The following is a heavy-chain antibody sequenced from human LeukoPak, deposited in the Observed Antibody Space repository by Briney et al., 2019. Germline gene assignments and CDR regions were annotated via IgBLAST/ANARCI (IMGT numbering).Heavy chain of an antibody. CDR2: ISLTGET. Sequence: SSETLSLTCGVSGGSISSTNWWSWVRHPPGQGLQWIGEISLTGETNYNPSLNGRVTMSLDKSRNQLSLKLTSVTAADTAIYYCSRESGAFCPFGYWGQGTLVIVPP. V-gene: IGHV4-4*02. CDR1: GGSISSTNW. CDR3: SRESGAFCPFGY. D-gene: IGHD1-26*01. J-gene: IGHJ4*02.